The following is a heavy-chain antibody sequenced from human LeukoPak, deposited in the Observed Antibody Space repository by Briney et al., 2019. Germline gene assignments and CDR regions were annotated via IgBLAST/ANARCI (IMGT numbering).Heavy chain of an antibody. CDR3: ARSNNGGWGYCDY. V-gene: IGHV3-33*01. J-gene: IGHJ4*02. Sequence: PGGSLRLSCAASGFSFSNYVMHWVRQAPAKGLEWVAVIWYDGSNKYYADSVKGRFTISRDNSKNTLYVQMSSLRAEDTAAYYCARSNNGGWGYCDYWGQGSLVTVSS. CDR1: GFSFSNYV. D-gene: IGHD3-16*01. CDR2: IWYDGSNK.